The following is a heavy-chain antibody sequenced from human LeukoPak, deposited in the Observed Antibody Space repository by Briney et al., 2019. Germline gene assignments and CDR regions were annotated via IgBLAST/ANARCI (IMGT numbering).Heavy chain of an antibody. J-gene: IGHJ6*04. CDR1: GYSISSGYY. CDR3: ASRPYDFWSGYYTYGSVDV. D-gene: IGHD3-3*01. CDR2: IYHSGST. Sequence: PSETLSLTCTVSGYSISSGYYWGWIRQPPGKGLEWIGSIYHSGSTYYNPSLKSRVTISVDTSKNQFSLKLSSVTAADTAVYYCASRPYDFWSGYYTYGSVDVWGKGTTVTVSS. V-gene: IGHV4-38-2*02.